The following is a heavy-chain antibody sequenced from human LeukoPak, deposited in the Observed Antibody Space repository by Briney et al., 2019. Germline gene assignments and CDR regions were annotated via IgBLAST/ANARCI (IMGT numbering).Heavy chain of an antibody. D-gene: IGHD6-6*01. J-gene: IGHJ4*02. V-gene: IGHV1-8*01. Sequence: ASVKVSCTASGYTFTSYDINWVRQATGQGLEWMGWMNPNRGNTGYAQKFQGRVTMTRNTSISTAYMELSSLRSEDTAVYYCATKHHYGPLVQGHDYWGQGTLVTVST. CDR1: GYTFTSYD. CDR3: ATKHHYGPLVQGHDY. CDR2: MNPNRGNT.